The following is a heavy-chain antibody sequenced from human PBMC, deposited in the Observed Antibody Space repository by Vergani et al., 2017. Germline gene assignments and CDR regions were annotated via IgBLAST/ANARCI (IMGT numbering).Heavy chain of an antibody. CDR3: ARDQTPDSSSWYFREDYFDY. Sequence: QVQLVQSGAEVKKPGSSVKVSCKASGGTFSSYAISWVRQAPGQGLEWMGGIIPIFGTANYAQKFQGRVTITADESTSTAYMELSSLRSEDTAVYYCARDQTPDSSSWYFREDYFDYWGQGTLVTVSS. CDR2: IIPIFGTA. D-gene: IGHD6-13*01. V-gene: IGHV1-69*01. CDR1: GGTFSSYA. J-gene: IGHJ4*02.